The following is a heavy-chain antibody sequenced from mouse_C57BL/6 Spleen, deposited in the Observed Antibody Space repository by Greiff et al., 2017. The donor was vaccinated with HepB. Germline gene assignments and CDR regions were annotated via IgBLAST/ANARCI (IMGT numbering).Heavy chain of an antibody. CDR1: GYAFTNYL. CDR2: INPGSGGT. J-gene: IGHJ4*01. V-gene: IGHV1-54*01. D-gene: IGHD3-3*01. CDR3: ARYRDVRAMDY. Sequence: QVQLQQSGAELVRPGTSVKVSCKASGYAFTNYLIEWVKQRPGQGLEWIGVINPGSGGTNYNEKFKGKATLTADKSSSTAYMQLSSLTSEDSAVYFCARYRDVRAMDYWGQGTSVTVSS.